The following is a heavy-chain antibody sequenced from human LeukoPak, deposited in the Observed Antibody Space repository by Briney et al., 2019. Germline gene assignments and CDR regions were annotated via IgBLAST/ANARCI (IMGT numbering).Heavy chain of an antibody. J-gene: IGHJ6*03. CDR1: GFTFSIAG. Sequence: PGGSLRLSCAASGFTFSIAGMSWVRQAPGKGLEWVGRIKSKTDGGTTDYAAPVKGRFTISREDSKNTLYLQMNGLKTEDTAVYYCTTYVGAYSNWGDYYYYYMAVWGKGTTVTVSS. D-gene: IGHD4-11*01. CDR3: TTYVGAYSNWGDYYYYYMAV. V-gene: IGHV3-15*01. CDR2: IKSKTDGGTT.